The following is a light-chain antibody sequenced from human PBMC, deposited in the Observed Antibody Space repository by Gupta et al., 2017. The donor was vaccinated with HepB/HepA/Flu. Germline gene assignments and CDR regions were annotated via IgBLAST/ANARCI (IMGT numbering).Light chain of an antibody. V-gene: IGLV2-14*01. J-gene: IGLJ1*01. CDR2: DVS. Sequence: QSALTQPASVSGSPGQSITISCTGTSSDIGTHNYVSWYQQNPGKAPKLRIHDVSDRSSGVSNRFSGSKSGNTASLTISGLQAEDEADYYCCSSSSSSTLYVFGTGTEVTVL. CDR1: SSDIGTHNY. CDR3: CSSSSSSTLYV.